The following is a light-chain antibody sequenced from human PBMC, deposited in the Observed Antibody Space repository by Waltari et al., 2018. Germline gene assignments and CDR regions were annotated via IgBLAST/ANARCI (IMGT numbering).Light chain of an antibody. J-gene: IGKJ2*01. V-gene: IGKV1-8*01. CDR3: QQCYSYPYT. CDR1: QGVSSS. CDR2: ATS. Sequence: AIRMTQSPSSFSASIGDRVTITCRASQGVSSSLAWYQQKPGKAPKLLIFATSTLQSGVPSRFSGSGSGTEFTLTVSCLQSEDFATYYCQQCYSYPYTFGQGTKLEIK.